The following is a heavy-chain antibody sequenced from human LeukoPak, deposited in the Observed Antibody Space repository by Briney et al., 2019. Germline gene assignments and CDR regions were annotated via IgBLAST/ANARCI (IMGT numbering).Heavy chain of an antibody. CDR3: ASGTAAYDSSGYTSLDY. J-gene: IGHJ4*02. Sequence: ASVKVSCTASGYTFTAYHLHWVRQAPGQGLEWMGWINPNSGGTKYVQKFEGRVTMTRDTSISTAYMELGSLRSDDTAVYYCASGTAAYDSSGYTSLDYWGQGTLVTVSS. D-gene: IGHD3-22*01. CDR1: GYTFTAYH. V-gene: IGHV1-2*02. CDR2: INPNSGGT.